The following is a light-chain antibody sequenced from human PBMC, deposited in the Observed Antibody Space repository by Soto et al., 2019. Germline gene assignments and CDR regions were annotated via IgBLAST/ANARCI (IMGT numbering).Light chain of an antibody. CDR1: SSDVGGYNY. V-gene: IGLV2-14*01. CDR3: SSYTSSSTGYV. Sequence: QSVLTQPASVSGSPGQSITISCTGTSSDVGGYNYVSWYQQHPGKAPKVMIYEVSNRPSGVSNRFSGSKSGNTASLTISGLQAEDEADYYCSSYTSSSTGYVFGTGTKLTVL. J-gene: IGLJ1*01. CDR2: EVS.